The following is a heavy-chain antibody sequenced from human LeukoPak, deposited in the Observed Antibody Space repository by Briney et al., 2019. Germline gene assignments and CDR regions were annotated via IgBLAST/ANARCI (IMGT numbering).Heavy chain of an antibody. D-gene: IGHD6-19*01. V-gene: IGHV3-23*01. CDR2: ISGSGGST. CDR1: GFTFSSYA. CDR3: AKVFQSSGWLLPSYP. J-gene: IGHJ5*02. Sequence: GGSLRLSCAASGFTFSSYAMSWVRQAPRKGLEWVSSISGSGGSTYYADSVKGRFTISRDNSKNTLYLQMSSLRAEDTAVYYCAKVFQSSGWLLPSYPWGQGTLVTVSS.